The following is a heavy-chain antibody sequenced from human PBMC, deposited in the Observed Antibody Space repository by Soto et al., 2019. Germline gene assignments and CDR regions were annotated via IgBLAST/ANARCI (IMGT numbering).Heavy chain of an antibody. CDR1: GFSLSTSGVG. D-gene: IGHD4-17*01. CDR3: AHWIHGDAFDY. CDR2: IYWDYDK. V-gene: IGHV2-5*02. Sequence: QITLKESGPTLVKPTQTLTLTCTFSGFSLSTSGVGVGWIRQPPGKALEWLALIYWDYDKPYSPSLKSRLTTTKDTANHPVVLTMTTMDPVDTATYSCAHWIHGDAFDYWGQGTLVTVST. J-gene: IGHJ4*02.